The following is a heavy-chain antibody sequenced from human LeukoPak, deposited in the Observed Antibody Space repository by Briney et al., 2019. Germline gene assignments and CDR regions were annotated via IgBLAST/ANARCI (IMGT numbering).Heavy chain of an antibody. J-gene: IGHJ4*02. CDR2: MNSNSGNT. CDR3: ARALRGVAVAGTSYYFDY. V-gene: IGHV1-8*01. CDR1: GYTFTSYD. Sequence: ASVKVSCKASGYTFTSYDINWVRQATGQGLEWVGWMNSNSGNTGYAQKFQGRVIMTRNTSISTAYMELSSLRSEDTAVYYCARALRGVAVAGTSYYFDYWGQGTLVTVSS. D-gene: IGHD6-19*01.